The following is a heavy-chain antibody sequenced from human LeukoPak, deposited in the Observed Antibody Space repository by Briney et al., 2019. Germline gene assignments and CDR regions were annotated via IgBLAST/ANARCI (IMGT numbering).Heavy chain of an antibody. Sequence: GGSLRLSCAASGFTFSSYAMHWVRQAPGKGLEWVAVISYDGSNKYYADSVKGRFTISRDNSKNTLYLQMNSLRAEDTAVYYCAKDRYDSSGFSLYYYYYGMDVWGQGTTVTVSS. CDR3: AKDRYDSSGFSLYYYYYGMDV. D-gene: IGHD3-22*01. CDR1: GFTFSSYA. J-gene: IGHJ6*02. CDR2: ISYDGSNK. V-gene: IGHV3-30*04.